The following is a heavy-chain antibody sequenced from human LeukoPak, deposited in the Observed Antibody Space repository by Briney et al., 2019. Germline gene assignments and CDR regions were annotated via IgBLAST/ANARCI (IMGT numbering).Heavy chain of an antibody. D-gene: IGHD3-3*01. Sequence: PSETLSLTCAVSGGSISSSHWWSWVRQPPGKGLEWIGEIYHSGSTNYNPPLKSRVTISVDKSKNQFSLKLSSVTAADTAVYYCARGDDFWSGSFDYWGQGTLVTVSS. J-gene: IGHJ4*02. CDR3: ARGDDFWSGSFDY. CDR2: IYHSGST. V-gene: IGHV4-4*02. CDR1: GGSISSSHW.